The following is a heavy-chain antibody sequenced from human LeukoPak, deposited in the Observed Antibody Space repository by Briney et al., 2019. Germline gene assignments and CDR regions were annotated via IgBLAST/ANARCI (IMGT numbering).Heavy chain of an antibody. CDR1: GGSISSGGYS. Sequence: SETLSLTCAVSGGSISSGGYSWSWIRQPPGKGLEWIGYIYHSGSTYYNPSLKSRVTISVDRSKNQLSLKLSSVTAADTAVYYCARGLLDCSSTSCYSVYFDYWGQGTLVTVSS. J-gene: IGHJ4*02. CDR3: ARGLLDCSSTSCYSVYFDY. CDR2: IYHSGST. V-gene: IGHV4-30-2*01. D-gene: IGHD2-2*01.